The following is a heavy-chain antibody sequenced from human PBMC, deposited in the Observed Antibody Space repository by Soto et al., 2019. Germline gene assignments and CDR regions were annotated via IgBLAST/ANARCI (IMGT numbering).Heavy chain of an antibody. V-gene: IGHV4-39*01. CDR3: ARHGSN. Sequence: SETLSLTCTVSGVSISNSSYYWGWIRRPPGKGLEWIGTIYYSGITYYNPSLKSRVTISVDTSKNQFSLKLTSVTAADTAIYYCARHGSNWGQGTLVTVSS. J-gene: IGHJ4*02. CDR2: IYYSGIT. CDR1: GVSISNSSYY.